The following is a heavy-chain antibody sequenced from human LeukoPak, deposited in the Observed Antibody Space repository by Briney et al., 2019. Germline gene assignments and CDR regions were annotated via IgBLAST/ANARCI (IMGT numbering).Heavy chain of an antibody. J-gene: IGHJ6*03. D-gene: IGHD3-16*01. V-gene: IGHV3-30-3*01. CDR1: GFTFSSYA. CDR2: ISYDGSNK. Sequence: GRSLRLSCAASGFTFSSYALHWVRQAPGKGLEWVAVISYDGSNKYYADSVKGRFTISRDNSKNTLYLQMNSLRPEDTAVYYCARLGEGRNYDLLYSYYYYMDVWGKGTTVTVSS. CDR3: ARLGEGRNYDLLYSYYYYMDV.